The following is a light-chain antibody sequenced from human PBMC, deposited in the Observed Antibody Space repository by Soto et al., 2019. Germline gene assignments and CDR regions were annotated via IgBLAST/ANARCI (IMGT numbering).Light chain of an antibody. CDR2: DVS. J-gene: IGLJ2*01. Sequence: QSVLTQPASVSGSPGQSSTIYCNGTSSEAGGYNYVSLYQQHPGKAPKLMIYDVSNRPSGVSNRFSGSKSGNTASRTISGLQAEDESDYYCSSYTSSSTYVVFGGGTQLSVL. V-gene: IGLV2-14*01. CDR3: SSYTSSSTYVV. CDR1: SSEAGGYNY.